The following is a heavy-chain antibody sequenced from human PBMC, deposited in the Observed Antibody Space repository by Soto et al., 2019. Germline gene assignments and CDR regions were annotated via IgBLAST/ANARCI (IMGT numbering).Heavy chain of an antibody. Sequence: QVQLVQSGAEVRKPGSSVKVSCRASGGTFSSYTISWVRQAPGQGLEWMGGIIPMFATADYAQKFQGRLTITADESTSTAYMQLSSRRSEDTAVYYCSISDAYGRGDYWGQGTLVTVSS. J-gene: IGHJ4*02. CDR3: SISDAYGRGDY. D-gene: IGHD4-17*01. CDR1: GGTFSSYT. CDR2: IIPMFATA. V-gene: IGHV1-69*01.